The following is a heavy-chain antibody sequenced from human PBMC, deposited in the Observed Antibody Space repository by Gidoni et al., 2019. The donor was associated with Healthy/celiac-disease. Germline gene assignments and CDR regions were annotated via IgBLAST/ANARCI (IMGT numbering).Heavy chain of an antibody. J-gene: IGHJ4*02. CDR1: GGSISSSSYY. CDR2: IYYSGST. Sequence: QLQLPASGPGLVKPSETLSLTCPVSGGSISSSSYYWGWIRQPPGKGLEWIGSIYYSGSTYYNPSLKSRVTISVDTSKNQFSLKLSSVTAADTAVYYCARRRNWGSAPYYFDYWGQGTLVTVSS. D-gene: IGHD7-27*01. CDR3: ARRRNWGSAPYYFDY. V-gene: IGHV4-39*01.